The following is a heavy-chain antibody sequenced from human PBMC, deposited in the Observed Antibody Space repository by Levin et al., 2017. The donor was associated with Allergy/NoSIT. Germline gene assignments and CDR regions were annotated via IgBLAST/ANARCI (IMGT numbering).Heavy chain of an antibody. CDR2: IHTKTGNP. D-gene: IGHD4-11*01. CDR1: GYTFTNFA. J-gene: IGHJ4*02. Sequence: TGESLKISCKASGYTFTNFAMDWVRQAPGRGLEWMGWIHTKTGNPTYAQGFTGRFVFSLDTSASTAYLQISSLKVEDTAVYYCARDSYSFDDFDYWGQGTLVTVSS. CDR3: ARDSYSFDDFDY. V-gene: IGHV7-4-1*02.